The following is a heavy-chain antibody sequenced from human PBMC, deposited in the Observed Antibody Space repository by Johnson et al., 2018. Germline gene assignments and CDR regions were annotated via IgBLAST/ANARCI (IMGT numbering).Heavy chain of an antibody. CDR2: IKHSGST. V-gene: IGHV4-34*01. CDR3: AKDKGTEYMDV. D-gene: IGHD1-14*01. Sequence: QVQLQQWGAGLLKPSETLSLTCAVYGGSFSGYYWSWIRQPPGKGLEWIGEIKHSGSTNYNPSLKRRVTISVDTSKNQFSLKLSSVTAADTAVYYCAKDKGTEYMDVWGKGTTVTVSS. J-gene: IGHJ6*03. CDR1: GGSFSGYY.